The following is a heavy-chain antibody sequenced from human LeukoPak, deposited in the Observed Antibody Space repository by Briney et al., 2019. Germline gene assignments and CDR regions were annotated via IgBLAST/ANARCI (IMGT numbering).Heavy chain of an antibody. D-gene: IGHD5-24*01. CDR1: GFTFSSYA. CDR3: AKVQEMSTILPPFHY. J-gene: IGHJ4*02. V-gene: IGHV3-23*01. Sequence: GGSLRLSGAASGFTFSSYAMSWVRQAPGNGLQWVSAISGSGGTIYYADSVKGRFTISRDNSKNTLYLQMNSLRAEDTAVYYCAKVQEMSTILPPFHYWGQGTLVTVSS. CDR2: ISGSGGTI.